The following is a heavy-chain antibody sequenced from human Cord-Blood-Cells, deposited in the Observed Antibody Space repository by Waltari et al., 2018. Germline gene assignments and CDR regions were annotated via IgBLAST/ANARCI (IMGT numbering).Heavy chain of an antibody. D-gene: IGHD2-15*01. V-gene: IGHV4-31*03. CDR1: GGSISSGGYY. CDR3: ARDGVVVVAATHYYYGMDV. J-gene: IGHJ6*02. CDR2: TYYSGST. Sequence: QVQLQESGPGLVKPSQTLSLTCTVSGGSISSGGYYWSWIRQHPGKGLEWIGYTYYSGSTYYNPSLKSRVTISVDTSKNQFSLKLSSVTAADTAVYYCARDGVVVVAATHYYYGMDVWGQGTTVTVSS.